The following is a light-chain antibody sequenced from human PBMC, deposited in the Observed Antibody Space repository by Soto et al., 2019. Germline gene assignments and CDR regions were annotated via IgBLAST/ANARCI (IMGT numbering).Light chain of an antibody. CDR3: QQYNHWPLA. CDR1: QSVTND. Sequence: EIVLTQSPATLSVSPGERVTLSCRASQSVTNDLVWYQHKPGQARRRLTYAASTRATGIPARFSGSGSETEFTLTITTLQSEGFAVYYCQQYNHWPLAFGVGTKVDI. J-gene: IGKJ4*01. V-gene: IGKV3-15*01. CDR2: AAS.